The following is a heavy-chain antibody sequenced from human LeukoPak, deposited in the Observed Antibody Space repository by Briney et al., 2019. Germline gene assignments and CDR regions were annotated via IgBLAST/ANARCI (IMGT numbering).Heavy chain of an antibody. J-gene: IGHJ4*02. Sequence: GGSLRPSCAVSGFTFGSYWMHWVRQAPGKGLVWVSRINSDGRSTSYADSVKGRFTISRDNAKNTLYLQMNSLRAEDTAVYYCARGTAAAGSFDYWGQGTLVTVSS. CDR3: ARGTAAAGSFDY. D-gene: IGHD6-13*01. CDR1: GFTFGSYW. CDR2: INSDGRST. V-gene: IGHV3-74*01.